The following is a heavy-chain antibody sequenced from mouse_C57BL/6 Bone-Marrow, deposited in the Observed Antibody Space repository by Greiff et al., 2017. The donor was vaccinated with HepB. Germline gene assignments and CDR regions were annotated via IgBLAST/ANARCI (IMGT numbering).Heavy chain of an antibody. CDR1: GFTFSSYA. V-gene: IGHV5-4*01. Sequence: EVHLVESGGGLVKPGGSLKLSCAASGFTFSSYAMSWVRQTPEKRLEWVATISDGGSYTYYPDNVKGRFTISRDNAKNNLYLQMSHLKSEDTAMYYCARDKLGFDYWGQGTTLTVSS. J-gene: IGHJ2*01. CDR2: ISDGGSYT. D-gene: IGHD4-1*01. CDR3: ARDKLGFDY.